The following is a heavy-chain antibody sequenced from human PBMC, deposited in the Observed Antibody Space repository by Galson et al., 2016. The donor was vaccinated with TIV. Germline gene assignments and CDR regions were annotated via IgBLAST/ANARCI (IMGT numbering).Heavy chain of an antibody. CDR3: ARDRNSVSAVVLEDDAFDI. J-gene: IGHJ3*02. Sequence: SVKVSCKASGYNFAMHAISWVRQAPGEGLEWMAWTRTYNGDTRPAETVQGRVTTTTDTSTGTAYMELRSLGSDDTAVYYCARDRNSVSAVVLEDDAFDIWGQGTLVTVSS. CDR1: GYNFAMHA. V-gene: IGHV1-18*01. D-gene: IGHD3-3*01. CDR2: TRTYNGDT.